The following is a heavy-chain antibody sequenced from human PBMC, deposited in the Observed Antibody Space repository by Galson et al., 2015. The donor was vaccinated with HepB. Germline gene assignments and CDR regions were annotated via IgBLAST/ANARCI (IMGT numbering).Heavy chain of an antibody. CDR2: IVVGSGNT. J-gene: IGHJ4*02. V-gene: IGHV1-58*02. D-gene: IGHD5-24*01. CDR1: GFNFTSSA. CDR3: TRGREVATH. Sequence: SVKVSCKASGFNFTSSAMQWVRQARGQRLEWIGWIVVGSGNTKDAQKFQERVTITRDMSTRTAYMELSSLRSEDTALYYCTRGREVATHWGQGALVIVSS.